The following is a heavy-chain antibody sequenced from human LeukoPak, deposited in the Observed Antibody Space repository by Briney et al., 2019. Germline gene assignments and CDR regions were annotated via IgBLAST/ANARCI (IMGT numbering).Heavy chain of an antibody. D-gene: IGHD3-10*01. CDR2: INPNSGGT. Sequence: ASVKVSCKAFGHSLTSYSMHWVRQAPGQGLEWMGWINPNSGGTNYAQKFQGRVTMTRDTSISTAYMELSRLRSDDTAMYYCARQFAPMALYHFDYWGRGSLVTVSS. CDR3: ARQFAPMALYHFDY. J-gene: IGHJ4*02. CDR1: GHSLTSYS. V-gene: IGHV1-2*02.